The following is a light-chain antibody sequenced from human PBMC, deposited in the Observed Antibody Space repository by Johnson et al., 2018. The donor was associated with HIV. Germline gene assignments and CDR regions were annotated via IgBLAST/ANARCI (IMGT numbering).Light chain of an antibody. V-gene: IGLV1-51*01. Sequence: QPVLTQPPSVSAAPGQKVTISCSGSSSNIGNNYVSWYQQLPGTAPKLLIYDNNKRPSGISDRFSASKSGTSATLGITGLQTGDEADYYCGTWDSSLSAYVFGTGTKVTVL. CDR1: SSNIGNNY. CDR2: DNN. J-gene: IGLJ1*01. CDR3: GTWDSSLSAYV.